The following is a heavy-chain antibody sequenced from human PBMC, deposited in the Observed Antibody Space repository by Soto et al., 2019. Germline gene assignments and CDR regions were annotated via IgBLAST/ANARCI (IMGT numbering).Heavy chain of an antibody. Sequence: GESLKISCAASGFTFNSYAMSWVRQAPGKGLEWVSAISGSGGSTYYADSVKGRFTISRDNSKNTLYLQMNSLRAEDTAVYYCAKEYSSNYYGMDVWGQGTTVTVSS. CDR2: ISGSGGST. CDR1: GFTFNSYA. V-gene: IGHV3-23*01. D-gene: IGHD6-19*01. J-gene: IGHJ6*02. CDR3: AKEYSSNYYGMDV.